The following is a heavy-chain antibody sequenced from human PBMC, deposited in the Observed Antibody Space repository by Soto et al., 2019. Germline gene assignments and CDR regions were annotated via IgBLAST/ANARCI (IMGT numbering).Heavy chain of an antibody. V-gene: IGHV3-74*01. CDR1: AFTFNADW. D-gene: IGHD6-19*01. CDR3: AKGASGDHPFR. CDR2: IDGDGTRT. J-gene: IGHJ4*02. Sequence: LRXXXAASAFTFNADWMHWVRQAPGKGLVWVSRIDGDGTRTNYADAVEGRFTISRDNAKNTLYLQVNSLRAEDTAMYYCAKGASGDHPFRWGQGTLVTVSS.